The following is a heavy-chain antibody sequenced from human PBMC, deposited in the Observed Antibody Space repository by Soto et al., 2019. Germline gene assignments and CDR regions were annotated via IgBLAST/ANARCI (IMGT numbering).Heavy chain of an antibody. J-gene: IGHJ5*02. CDR1: GFTFSSYW. D-gene: IGHD3-3*01. CDR2: INSDGSST. V-gene: IGHV3-74*01. CDR3: AKSGYVGDWFDP. Sequence: GGSLRLSCAASGFTFSSYWMHWVRQAPGKGLVWVSRINSDGSSTSYADSVKGRFTISRDNAKNTLYLQMNSLRAEDTAVYYCAKSGYVGDWFDPWGQGTLVTVSS.